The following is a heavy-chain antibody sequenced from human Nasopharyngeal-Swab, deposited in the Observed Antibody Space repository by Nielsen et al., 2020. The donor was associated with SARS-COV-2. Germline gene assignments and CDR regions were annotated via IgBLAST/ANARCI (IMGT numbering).Heavy chain of an antibody. Sequence: KVSCKGSGYSFTSYWIGWVRQVPGKGLEWMGIIYPGDSDTRYSPSFQGQVTISADKSISTAYLQWSSLKASDTAMYYCARHVGSGWYGVDYWGQGTLVTVSS. D-gene: IGHD6-19*01. CDR1: GYSFTSYW. V-gene: IGHV5-51*01. CDR2: IYPGDSDT. J-gene: IGHJ4*02. CDR3: ARHVGSGWYGVDY.